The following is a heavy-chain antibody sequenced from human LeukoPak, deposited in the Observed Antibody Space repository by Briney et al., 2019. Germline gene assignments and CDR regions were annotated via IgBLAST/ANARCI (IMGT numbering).Heavy chain of an antibody. CDR2: IYYSGST. J-gene: IGHJ5*02. CDR1: GGSISSGDYY. V-gene: IGHV4-61*08. D-gene: IGHD6-13*01. Sequence: SETLSLTCTVSGGSISSGDYYWSWIRQPPGKGLEWIGYIYYSGSTNYNPSLKSRVTISVDTSKNQFSLKLSSVTAADTAVYYCARLRAAALGRFDPWGQGTLVTVSS. CDR3: ARLRAAALGRFDP.